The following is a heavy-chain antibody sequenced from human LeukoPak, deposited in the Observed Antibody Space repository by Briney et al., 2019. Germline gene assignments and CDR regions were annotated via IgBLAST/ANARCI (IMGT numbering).Heavy chain of an antibody. Sequence: SETLSLTCAVSGGSISSSNWWSWVRQPPGKGLEWIGEIYHSGSTNYNPSLKSRVTISVDKSKNQFSLKLGSVTAADTAVYYCARRSGSGSYYSKTFDYWGQGTLVTVSS. CDR3: ARRSGSGSYYSKTFDY. V-gene: IGHV4-4*02. CDR2: IYHSGST. D-gene: IGHD3-10*01. J-gene: IGHJ4*02. CDR1: GGSISSSNW.